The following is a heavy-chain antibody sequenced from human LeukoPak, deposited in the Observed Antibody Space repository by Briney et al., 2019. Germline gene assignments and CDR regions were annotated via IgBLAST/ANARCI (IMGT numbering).Heavy chain of an antibody. D-gene: IGHD3-16*02. CDR3: ARDRMITFGGVIANWFDP. V-gene: IGHV1-2*02. Sequence: EASVKVSCKASGYTFTGYYMHWVRQAPGQGLEWMGWINPNSGGTNYAQKFQGRVTMTRDTSISTAYMELSRLRSDDTAVYYCARDRMITFGGVIANWFDPWGQGTLVTVSS. CDR2: INPNSGGT. CDR1: GYTFTGYY. J-gene: IGHJ5*02.